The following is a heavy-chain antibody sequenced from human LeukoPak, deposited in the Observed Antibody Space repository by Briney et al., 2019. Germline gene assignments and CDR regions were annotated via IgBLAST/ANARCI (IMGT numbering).Heavy chain of an antibody. CDR3: ARGGYDILTGYSNIDP. V-gene: IGHV1-2*02. D-gene: IGHD3-9*01. Sequence: ASVKVSCKASGYTFTGYYMHWVRQAPGQGLEWMGWINPNSGGTNYAQKFQGRVTMTRDTSISTAYMELSRQRSDDTAVYYCARGGYDILTGYSNIDPWGQGTLVTVSS. CDR2: INPNSGGT. CDR1: GYTFTGYY. J-gene: IGHJ5*02.